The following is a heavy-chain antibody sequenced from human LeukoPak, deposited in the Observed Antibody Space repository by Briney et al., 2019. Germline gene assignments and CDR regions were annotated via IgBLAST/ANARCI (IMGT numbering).Heavy chain of an antibody. V-gene: IGHV5-51*01. D-gene: IGHD4-23*01. Sequence: GESLKISCKVSGYNFTTYWIGWVRQMPGKGLEWMGLIYPGDSDTRYNPSFQGQVTISADKSISAAYLQWSSLKASDTAMYYCARRGGGNDMVFDYWGQGTLVTVSS. J-gene: IGHJ4*02. CDR2: IYPGDSDT. CDR3: ARRGGGNDMVFDY. CDR1: GYNFTTYW.